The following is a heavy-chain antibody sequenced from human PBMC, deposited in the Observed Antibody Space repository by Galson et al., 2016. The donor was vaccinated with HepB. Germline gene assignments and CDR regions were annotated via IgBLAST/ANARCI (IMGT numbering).Heavy chain of an antibody. D-gene: IGHD3-22*01. CDR2: IRSKTDGGTT. CDR1: GFTLGNAW. Sequence: SLRLSCAASGFTLGNAWMTWVRQAPGKGLEWVGRIRSKTDGGTTEYAAPVRGRFTISRDDSENILSLQMNSLKPEDTAVYYCSTSYRTYHSDAGGYSSWGQGTLVTVSS. CDR3: STSYRTYHSDAGGYSS. J-gene: IGHJ5*02. V-gene: IGHV3-15*07.